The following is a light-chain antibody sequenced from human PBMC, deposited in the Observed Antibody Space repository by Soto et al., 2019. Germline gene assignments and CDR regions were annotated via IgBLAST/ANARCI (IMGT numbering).Light chain of an antibody. J-gene: IGKJ5*01. Sequence: DIQMTQSPSSLSSSVGDIFTITCRASQNIINYLNWYQQKPGKAPQLLIYVASRLESGVPSRFSGSGSGTDFTLTISSLQPEDFATYYCQQSYNAPITFGQGTRLEIK. CDR1: QNIINY. V-gene: IGKV1-39*01. CDR2: VAS. CDR3: QQSYNAPIT.